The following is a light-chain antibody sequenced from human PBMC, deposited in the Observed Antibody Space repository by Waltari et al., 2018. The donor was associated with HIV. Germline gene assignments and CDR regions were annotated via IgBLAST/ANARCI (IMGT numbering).Light chain of an antibody. Sequence: EIVLTQSPATLSLSPGERATLSCRASQNVSSYLAWFQQKPGLPPRLLMYGASNRAAGIPARFSGSGSGTDFTLTISSLEPEDFAIYYCQQRDEWPLWFTFGPGTKVDIK. CDR2: GAS. V-gene: IGKV3-11*01. CDR3: QQRDEWPLWFT. J-gene: IGKJ3*01. CDR1: QNVSSY.